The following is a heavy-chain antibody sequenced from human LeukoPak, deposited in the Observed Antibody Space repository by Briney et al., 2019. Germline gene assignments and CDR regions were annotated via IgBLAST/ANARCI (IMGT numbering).Heavy chain of an antibody. V-gene: IGHV3-7*03. D-gene: IGHD3-9*01. Sequence: WGTLRLSCAASGVTISSYSLTWARYAQGQGMDWVAIISQDGREENYVDSVRGRFTISRDNAKNSLHLQMNSLRNEDTAVYHCVSRGCTAKAWFEASFRCFDHWGGRTRGTVSS. J-gene: IGHJ4*02. CDR1: GVTISSYS. CDR2: ISQDGREE. CDR3: VSRGCTAKAWFEASFRCFDH.